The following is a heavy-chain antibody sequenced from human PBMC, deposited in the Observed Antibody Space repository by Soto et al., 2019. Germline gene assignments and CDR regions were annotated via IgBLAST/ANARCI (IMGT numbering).Heavy chain of an antibody. J-gene: IGHJ5*02. CDR1: GFSLSTSGVG. V-gene: IGHV2-5*02. D-gene: IGHD2-15*01. CDR2: IYWDDDK. Sequence: QITLKESGPTLVKPTQTLTLTCTFSGFSLSTSGVGVGWIRQPPGKALEWLALIYWDDDKRYSPSLKSRLTSTKDTSKNQGVLTMTNMDPVDTATYYCAHAWPYCSGGSCYLSWFDPWGQGTLVTVSS. CDR3: AHAWPYCSGGSCYLSWFDP.